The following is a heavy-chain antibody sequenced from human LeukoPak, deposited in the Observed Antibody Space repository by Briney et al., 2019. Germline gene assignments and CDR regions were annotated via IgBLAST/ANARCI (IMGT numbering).Heavy chain of an antibody. Sequence: SGGSLRLSCAASGFTFSSYWMHWVRQAPGKELVWVSRINSDGSSTSYADSVKGRFTISRDNAKNTLYLQMNSLRAEDTAVYYCVSPKRPEYYYYMDVWGKGTTVTVSS. CDR3: VSPKRPEYYYYMDV. CDR1: GFTFSSYW. J-gene: IGHJ6*03. V-gene: IGHV3-74*01. CDR2: INSDGSST.